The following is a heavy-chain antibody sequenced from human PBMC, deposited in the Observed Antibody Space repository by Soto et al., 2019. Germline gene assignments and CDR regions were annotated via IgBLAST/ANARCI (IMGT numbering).Heavy chain of an antibody. CDR1: GFTFSSYA. J-gene: IGHJ6*03. CDR2: ISGSGGST. D-gene: IGHD2-2*01. V-gene: IGHV3-23*01. Sequence: GGSLRLSCAASGFTFSSYAMSWVRQAPGKGLEWVSAISGSGGSTYYADSVNGRFTISRDNSNNTLYLQMNILRGEDTAVYYCASPRGVPAAMRSDYYYYYYLDVWGKGTTVTVSS. CDR3: ASPRGVPAAMRSDYYYYYYLDV.